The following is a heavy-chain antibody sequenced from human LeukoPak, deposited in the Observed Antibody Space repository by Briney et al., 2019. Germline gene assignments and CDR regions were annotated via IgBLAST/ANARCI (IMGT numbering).Heavy chain of an antibody. Sequence: PGGSLRLSCAASGFTFSSYGMHWVRQAPGKGLEWVAFIRYDGSNKYYADSVKGRFTISRDNSKNTLYLQMNSLRAEDTAVYYCAKQGPQDSSSWYLPYYYYYYYMDVWGKGTTVTISS. D-gene: IGHD6-13*01. CDR1: GFTFSSYG. J-gene: IGHJ6*03. V-gene: IGHV3-30*02. CDR3: AKQGPQDSSSWYLPYYYYYYYMDV. CDR2: IRYDGSNK.